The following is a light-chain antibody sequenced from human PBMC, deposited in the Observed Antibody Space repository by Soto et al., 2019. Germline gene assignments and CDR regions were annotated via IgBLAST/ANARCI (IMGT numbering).Light chain of an antibody. V-gene: IGKV1-5*03. Sequence: IQMNQSPATLSDSLGDRVPITCRASQTISSWLAWYQQKPGKAPKLLIYKASTLKSGVPSRFSGSGSGTEFTLTISSLQPDDFATYYCQHYNSYSEAFGQASKVDIK. CDR1: QTISSW. CDR3: QHYNSYSEA. J-gene: IGKJ1*01. CDR2: KAS.